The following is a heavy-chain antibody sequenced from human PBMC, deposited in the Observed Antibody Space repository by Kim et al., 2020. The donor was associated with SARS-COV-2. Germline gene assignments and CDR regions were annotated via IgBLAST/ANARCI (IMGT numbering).Heavy chain of an antibody. Sequence: GGSLRLSCVASGFTFSTYWMSWVRQAPGKGLEWVANIKPDASDKYYVDSVKGRFTISRDNAKNSLYLQMTGLIAEDTALYYCASLSTGDLSDKWGQGTLGTVSS. D-gene: IGHD3-10*01. V-gene: IGHV3-7*01. CDR3: ASLSTGDLSDK. CDR2: IKPDASDK. J-gene: IGHJ4*02. CDR1: GFTFSTYW.